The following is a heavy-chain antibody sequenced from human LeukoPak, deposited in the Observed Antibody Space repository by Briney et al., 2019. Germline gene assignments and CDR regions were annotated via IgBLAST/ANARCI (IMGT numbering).Heavy chain of an antibody. CDR1: GFTFSSYA. Sequence: GGSLRLSCAASGFTFSSYAMSWVRQAPGKGLEWVSAISGSGGSTYYADSVKGRFTISRDNSKNTLYLQMNSLRAEDTAVYYCAREGIGGSYYAPDYWGQGTLVTVSS. D-gene: IGHD1-26*01. J-gene: IGHJ4*02. V-gene: IGHV3-23*01. CDR2: ISGSGGST. CDR3: AREGIGGSYYAPDY.